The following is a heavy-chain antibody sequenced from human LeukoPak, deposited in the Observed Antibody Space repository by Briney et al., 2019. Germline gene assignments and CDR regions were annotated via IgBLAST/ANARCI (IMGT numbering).Heavy chain of an antibody. CDR3: TRGTIGMAGTDY. CDR1: GFTFSSYW. J-gene: IGHJ4*02. Sequence: GGSLRFSCAASGFTFSSYWMHWVRQAPGKGLVWVSHINPGGSHIRYADSVKGRFTISRDDAKNTLYLQMNSLGAEDTAVYYCTRGTIGMAGTDYWGQGTVVTVSS. CDR2: INPGGSHI. V-gene: IGHV3-74*01. D-gene: IGHD6-19*01.